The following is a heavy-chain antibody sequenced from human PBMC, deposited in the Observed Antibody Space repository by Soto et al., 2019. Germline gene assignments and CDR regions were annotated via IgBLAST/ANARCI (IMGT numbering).Heavy chain of an antibody. CDR3: ARQPPRQAGD. Sequence: GASVKVSCKASADTFTGYTVTWVRQAPGQGLEWVGRVIPILGASNFAQKFQGRVTISADKSADTAYMVLTGLTSEDTAVYYCARQPPRQAGDWGQGTLVTVSS. D-gene: IGHD6-13*01. CDR1: ADTFTGYT. CDR2: VIPILGAS. J-gene: IGHJ4*02. V-gene: IGHV1-69*08.